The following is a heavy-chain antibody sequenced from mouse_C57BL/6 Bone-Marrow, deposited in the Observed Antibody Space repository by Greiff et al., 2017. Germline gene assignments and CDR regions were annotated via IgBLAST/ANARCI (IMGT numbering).Heavy chain of an antibody. D-gene: IGHD1-1*01. CDR3: ARGDYSDYVDY. Sequence: QVQLQQPGAELVRPGSSVKLSCKASGYTFTSYWMHWVKQRPIQGLEWIGNIDPSDSEAHYNQKFKDKATLTVDKSSSTAYMQLSSLTSEDSAVYYCARGDYSDYVDYWGKGTTLTVSS. CDR1: GYTFTSYW. J-gene: IGHJ2*01. V-gene: IGHV1-52*01. CDR2: IDPSDSEA.